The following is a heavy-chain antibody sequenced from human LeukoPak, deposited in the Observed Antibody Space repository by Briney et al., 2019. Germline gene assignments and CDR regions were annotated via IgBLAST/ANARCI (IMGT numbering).Heavy chain of an antibody. CDR1: GGSISSTTHF. CDR3: ARYTGGGYGRYYFDY. V-gene: IGHV4-61*02. CDR2: RNTGGSA. Sequence: KPSETLSLSCTVSGGSISSTTHFWSWVRQPAGKGLEWIGRRNTGGSANYNPSLRSRVTISVDTSKNQFSLKPDSVTAADTAVYYCARYTGGGYGRYYFDYWGQGTLVTVSS. D-gene: IGHD5-18*01. J-gene: IGHJ4*02.